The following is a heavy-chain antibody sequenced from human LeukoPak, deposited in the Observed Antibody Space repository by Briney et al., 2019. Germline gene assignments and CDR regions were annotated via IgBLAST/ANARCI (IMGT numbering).Heavy chain of an antibody. J-gene: IGHJ3*02. V-gene: IGHV4-39*01. CDR2: IYYSGST. CDR1: GGSISSSNYY. Sequence: SETLSLTCTVSGGSISSSNYYWGWIRQPPGKGLEWIVNIYYSGSTYYNPSLKSRVTISVDTSKNQFSLKPSSVTAADTAVYYCARPRVSGYYPRDAFDIWGQGTMVTVSS. CDR3: ARPRVSGYYPRDAFDI. D-gene: IGHD3-22*01.